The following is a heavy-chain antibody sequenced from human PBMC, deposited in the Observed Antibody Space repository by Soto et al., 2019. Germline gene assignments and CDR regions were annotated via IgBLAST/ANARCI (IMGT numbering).Heavy chain of an antibody. CDR2: VNRDGGST. J-gene: IGHJ4*02. Sequence: EVQLVESGGGLVQPGGSLRLSCVASGFNFSSYWMYWVRQAPGKGLMWVSRVNRDGGSTSYADSVQGRFTISRDSAKSTLYLQMNSLRAEDTAVYFCARGGRSGSVDYWGQGTLVTVSS. CDR1: GFNFSSYW. D-gene: IGHD3-10*01. CDR3: ARGGRSGSVDY. V-gene: IGHV3-74*01.